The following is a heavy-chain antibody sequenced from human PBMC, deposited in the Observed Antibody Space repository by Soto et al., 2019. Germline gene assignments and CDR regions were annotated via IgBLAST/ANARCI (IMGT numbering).Heavy chain of an antibody. CDR3: AATSNDHHDRSGFWGYFDY. CDR2: IAVGSGDT. V-gene: IGHV1-58*01. J-gene: IGHJ4*02. CDR1: GFTFTRSA. Sequence: SVKVSCKASGFTFTRSAVQWLRQARGQRLEWIGWIAVGSGDTRYAQKFQERVTIIWDVSTSTSYMELSSLRSDDTAVYYCAATSNDHHDRSGFWGYFDYWPQGASVTV. D-gene: IGHD3-22*01.